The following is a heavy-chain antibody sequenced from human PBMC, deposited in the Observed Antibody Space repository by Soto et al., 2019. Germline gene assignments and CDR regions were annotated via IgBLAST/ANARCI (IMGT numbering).Heavy chain of an antibody. D-gene: IGHD3-10*01. CDR2: ISAYNGNT. CDR1: GYTFTSYG. V-gene: IGHV1-18*01. Sequence: GASVKVSCKASGYTFTSYGISWVRQAPGQGLEWMGWISAYNGNTNYAQKLQGRVTMTTDTSTSTAYMELRSLRSDDTAVYYCAREIKGLWFGELSGGHWFDPWGQGTLVTVSS. CDR3: AREIKGLWFGELSGGHWFDP. J-gene: IGHJ5*02.